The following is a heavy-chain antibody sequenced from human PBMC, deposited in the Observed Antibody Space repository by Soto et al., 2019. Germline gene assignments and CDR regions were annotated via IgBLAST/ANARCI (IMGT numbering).Heavy chain of an antibody. CDR3: ARGEVITTSQDPIDY. J-gene: IGHJ4*02. V-gene: IGHV5-10-1*01. CDR2: IDPSDSYT. D-gene: IGHD3-9*01. Sequence: GESLKISCKGSGYSFTSYWISWVRQMPGKGLEWMGRIDPSDSYTNYSPSFQGHVTISADKSISTAYLQWSSLKASDTAMYYCARGEVITTSQDPIDYWGQGTLVTVSS. CDR1: GYSFTSYW.